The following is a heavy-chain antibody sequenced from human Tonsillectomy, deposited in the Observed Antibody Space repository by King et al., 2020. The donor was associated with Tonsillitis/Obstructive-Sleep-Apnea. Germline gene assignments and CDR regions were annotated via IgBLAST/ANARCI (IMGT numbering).Heavy chain of an antibody. D-gene: IGHD2-8*02. Sequence: VQLVESGGGLVQPGGSLRLSCTGPRFLLSTYWMTWVRQAPGKGLQWVANINRVGTDKFYADSVKGRFTISRDNAKNSLYLHMNSLSAEDTAVYSCASDPDFSETGVSYDVLDLWGPGTLVTVSS. V-gene: IGHV3-7*03. CDR1: RFLLSTYW. J-gene: IGHJ5*02. CDR3: ASDPDFSETGVSYDVLDL. CDR2: INRVGTDK.